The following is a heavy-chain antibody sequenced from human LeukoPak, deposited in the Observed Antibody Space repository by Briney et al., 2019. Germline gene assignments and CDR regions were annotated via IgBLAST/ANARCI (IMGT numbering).Heavy chain of an antibody. J-gene: IGHJ4*02. Sequence: SDTLSLTCAVSGYSISSTNWWGWIRQPPGKGLEWIGYIYHSGSTNYNPSLKSRVTMSVDTSKNQFSLKLNSVTAADTAVYYCARDSSLVVIAVSQGDFDYWGQGTLVTVSS. CDR2: IYHSGST. D-gene: IGHD2-21*01. CDR1: GYSISSTNW. V-gene: IGHV4-28*03. CDR3: ARDSSLVVIAVSQGDFDY.